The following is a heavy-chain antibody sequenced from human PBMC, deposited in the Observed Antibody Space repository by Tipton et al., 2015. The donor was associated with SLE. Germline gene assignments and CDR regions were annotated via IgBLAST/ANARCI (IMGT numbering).Heavy chain of an antibody. CDR3: ARVGYNSGWYPSNWFDP. CDR2: IYYSGST. D-gene: IGHD6-19*01. J-gene: IGHJ5*02. V-gene: IGHV4-30-4*01. Sequence: TLSLTCTVSGGSISSGDYYWSWIRQPPGKGLEWIGYIYYSGSTYYNPSLKSRVTISVDTSKNQFSLKLSSVTAADTALYYCARVGYNSGWYPSNWFDPWGQGTLVTVSS. CDR1: GGSISSGDYY.